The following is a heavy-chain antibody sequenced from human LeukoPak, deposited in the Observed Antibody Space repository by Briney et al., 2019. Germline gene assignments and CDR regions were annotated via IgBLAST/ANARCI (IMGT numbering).Heavy chain of an antibody. CDR3: ARGRAYYDILTGYT. CDR2: IKQDGSEK. D-gene: IGHD3-9*01. Sequence: GGSLRLSCAASGFTFSSYWMSWVRQAPGKGLEWVANIKQDGSEKYYVDSVKGRFTISRDNAKNSLYLQMNSLRAEDTAVYYCARGRAYYDILTGYTWGQGTLVTVSS. J-gene: IGHJ5*02. CDR1: GFTFSSYW. V-gene: IGHV3-7*01.